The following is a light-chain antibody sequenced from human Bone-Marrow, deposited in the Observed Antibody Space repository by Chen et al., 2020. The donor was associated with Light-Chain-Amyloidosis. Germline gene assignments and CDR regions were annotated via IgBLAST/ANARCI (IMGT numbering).Light chain of an antibody. Sequence: QSALTQPASVSGSPGQSITISCTGTSSDVGGANHVSWYQQHPDKAPKLMIYEVTHRPFSGPDRFSGSKSNNTTSLTISGLQTENEADYFCSSYTITNPLVFGSGTRVTVL. V-gene: IGLV2-14*01. J-gene: IGLJ1*01. CDR3: SSYTITNPLV. CDR2: EVT. CDR1: SSDVGGANH.